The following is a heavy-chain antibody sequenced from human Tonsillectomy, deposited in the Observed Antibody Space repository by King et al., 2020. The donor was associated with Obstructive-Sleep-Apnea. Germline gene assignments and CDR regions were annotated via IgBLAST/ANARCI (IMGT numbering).Heavy chain of an antibody. J-gene: IGHJ4*02. Sequence: VQLKESGPGLVKPSQTLSLTCSVSGGSISSGGYNWNWIRQHPGKGLEWIGYIYYSGSTYYNPSLKSRVTISVDTSKNQFSLKLSSVTAADTAVYYCARGTTMGSDYWGQGTLVTVSS. CDR3: ARGTTMGSDY. D-gene: IGHD5-18*01. V-gene: IGHV4-31*03. CDR2: IYYSGST. CDR1: GGSISSGGYN.